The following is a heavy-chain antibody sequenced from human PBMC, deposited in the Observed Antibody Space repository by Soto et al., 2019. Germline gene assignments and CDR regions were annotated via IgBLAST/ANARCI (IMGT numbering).Heavy chain of an antibody. J-gene: IGHJ5*02. CDR3: ARDQLPHYYDSSGYYP. CDR1: GYTFTSYY. CDR2: INPSGGST. V-gene: IGHV1-46*01. Sequence: ASVKVSCKASGYTFTSYYMHWVLQAPGQGLEWMGIINPSGGSTSYAQKFQGRVTMTRDTSTSTVYMELSSLRSEDTAVYYCARDQLPHYYDSSGYYPWGQGTLVTVSS. D-gene: IGHD3-22*01.